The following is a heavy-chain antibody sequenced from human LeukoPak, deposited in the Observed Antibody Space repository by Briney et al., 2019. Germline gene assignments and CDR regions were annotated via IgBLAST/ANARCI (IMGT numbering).Heavy chain of an antibody. V-gene: IGHV4-31*11. CDR2: IYYSGST. D-gene: IGHD2-2*01. CDR3: ARAGVPQYTFDI. CDR1: GGSISSGGYY. Sequence: SETLSLTCAVSGGSISSGGYYWSWIRQHPGKGLEWIGYIYYSGSTYYNPSLKSRVTISVDTSKNQFSLKLSSVTAADTAVYYCARAGVPQYTFDIWGQGTMVTVSS. J-gene: IGHJ3*02.